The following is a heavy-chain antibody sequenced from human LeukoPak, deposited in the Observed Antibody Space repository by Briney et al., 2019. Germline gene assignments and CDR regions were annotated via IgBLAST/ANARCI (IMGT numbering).Heavy chain of an antibody. Sequence: PSETLSLTCAVYGGSFSGYYWSWIRQPPGKGLEWIGEINHSGGTNYNPSLKSRVTISVDTSKNQFSLKLSSVTAADTAVYYCARGGRYCTNGVCSWYFDYWGQGTLVTVSS. D-gene: IGHD2-8*01. V-gene: IGHV4-34*01. CDR3: ARGGRYCTNGVCSWYFDY. CDR2: INHSGGT. J-gene: IGHJ4*02. CDR1: GGSFSGYY.